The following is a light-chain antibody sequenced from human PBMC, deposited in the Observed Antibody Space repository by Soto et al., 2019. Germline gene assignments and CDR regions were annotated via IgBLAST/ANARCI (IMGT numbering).Light chain of an antibody. CDR2: EDN. J-gene: IGLJ2*01. Sequence: FMLTQPHSVSESPGKTVTISCTGSSGSIASHYVQWYQQRPGSAPTTVIYEDNQRPSGVPDRFSGSIDSSSNSASLTISGLKTEDEADYYCQSYDSNNVVFGGGTKLTVL. V-gene: IGLV6-57*02. CDR3: QSYDSNNVV. CDR1: SGSIASHY.